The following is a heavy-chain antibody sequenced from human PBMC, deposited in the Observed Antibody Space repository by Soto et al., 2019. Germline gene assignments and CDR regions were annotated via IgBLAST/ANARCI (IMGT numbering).Heavy chain of an antibody. D-gene: IGHD2-21*01. CDR3: ARGNVVPLDY. CDR2: IYHSGTP. Sequence: QLQLQESGSGLVKPSQTLSLTCAVSGGSISSGGYSWSWIRQPPGKGLEWIGYIYHSGTPYYNPSIKSRDTISVDRSKTQFSLTLSSVPAADTAGYYCARGNVVPLDYWGQGTRVTVSS. J-gene: IGHJ4*02. CDR1: GGSISSGGYS. V-gene: IGHV4-30-2*01.